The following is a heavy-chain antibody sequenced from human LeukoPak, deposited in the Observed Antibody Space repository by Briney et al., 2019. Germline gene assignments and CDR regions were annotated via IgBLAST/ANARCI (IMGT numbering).Heavy chain of an antibody. Sequence: SETLSLTCDVSGGSNSSGLYSWSWIRQPLGKGLEWIGYIYHTGSTYYNPSLKSRVTISVDTSKNQFSLRLSSVTAADTAVYYCARLQYCSGTSCYWFDPWGQGTLVTVSS. J-gene: IGHJ5*02. CDR2: IYHTGST. CDR1: GGSNSSGLYS. D-gene: IGHD2-2*01. V-gene: IGHV4-30-2*01. CDR3: ARLQYCSGTSCYWFDP.